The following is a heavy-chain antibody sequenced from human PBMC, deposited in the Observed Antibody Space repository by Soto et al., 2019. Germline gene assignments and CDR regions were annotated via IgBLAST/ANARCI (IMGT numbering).Heavy chain of an antibody. V-gene: IGHV3-30*18. CDR1: GFTFTNYG. J-gene: IGHJ4*02. CDR3: AKEGRTTALLRNFDWLSPRTY. D-gene: IGHD3-9*01. CDR2: ISDDGSHK. Sequence: QVQLVESGGGVVQPGRSLRVSCAASGFTFTNYGFHWVRQAPGKGLEWVAFISDDGSHKYYIDSVKGRFSISRDNSKSTLYLQMNSLRAEDTAVYYCAKEGRTTALLRNFDWLSPRTYWGQGTLFTVSS.